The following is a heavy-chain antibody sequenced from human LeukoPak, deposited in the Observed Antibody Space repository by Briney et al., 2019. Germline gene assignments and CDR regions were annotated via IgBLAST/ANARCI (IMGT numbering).Heavy chain of an antibody. V-gene: IGHV4-31*03. CDR1: GGSISSGAYF. D-gene: IGHD5-12*01. CDR2: IYYSGTT. CDR3: ARAHGSGGDYFDY. Sequence: SETLSLTCTVSGGSISSGAYFWSWIRQHPGKGLEWIGFIYYSGTTYYNPSLKSRLTLSKDTSKNHFSLTLSPVTAADTAVYYCARAHGSGGDYFDYWGQGTLVTVSS. J-gene: IGHJ4*02.